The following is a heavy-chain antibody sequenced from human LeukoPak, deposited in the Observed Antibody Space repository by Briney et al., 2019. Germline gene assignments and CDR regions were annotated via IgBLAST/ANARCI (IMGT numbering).Heavy chain of an antibody. CDR3: ARDREYYYYYYYMDV. V-gene: IGHV3-30-3*01. D-gene: IGHD3-10*01. J-gene: IGHJ6*03. CDR2: ISYDGSNK. Sequence: PGGSLRLSCAASGLTFSSYVMYWVRQAPGKGLEWVAVISYDGSNKYYADSVKGRFTISRDNSKNTLYLQMNSLRAGDTAVYYCARDREYYYYYYYMDVWGKGTTVTVSS. CDR1: GLTFSSYV.